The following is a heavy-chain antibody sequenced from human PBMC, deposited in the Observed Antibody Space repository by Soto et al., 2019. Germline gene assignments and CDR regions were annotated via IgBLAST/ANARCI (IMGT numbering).Heavy chain of an antibody. CDR2: IIPVLGVA. CDR1: GVTFISYT. J-gene: IGHJ3*01. V-gene: IGHV1-69*02. D-gene: IGHD6-19*01. Sequence: QVQLVQSGAEVRKPGSSVKVSCKASGVTFISYTISWVRQAPGQGLEWMGRIIPVLGVANYAPEFQGRLTIIADEPTSTVYMDLSSLRSEDTAMDYERWLINGDSDVSDFWGQGTFITVSS. CDR3: RWLINGDSDVSDF.